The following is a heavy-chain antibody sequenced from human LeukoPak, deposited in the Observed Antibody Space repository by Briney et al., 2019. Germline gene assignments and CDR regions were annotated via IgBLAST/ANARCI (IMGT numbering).Heavy chain of an antibody. CDR3: ARGCSSTSCPVLWPPFQH. Sequence: PGGSLRLSCAASGFTFSSYSMNWVRQAPGKGLEWVSSISSSSSYIYYADSVKGRFTISRDNAKNSLYLQMNSLRAEDTAVYYCARGCSSTSCPVLWPPFQHWGQGTLVTVSS. D-gene: IGHD2-2*01. J-gene: IGHJ1*01. CDR1: GFTFSSYS. CDR2: ISSSSSYI. V-gene: IGHV3-21*01.